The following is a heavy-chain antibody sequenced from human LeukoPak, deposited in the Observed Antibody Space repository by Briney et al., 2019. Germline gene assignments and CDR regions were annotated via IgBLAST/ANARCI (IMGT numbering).Heavy chain of an antibody. CDR3: ARSIVVVPAAILGPPDY. J-gene: IGHJ4*02. D-gene: IGHD2-2*02. CDR1: GYTFTSYG. CDR2: ISAYNGNT. Sequence: ASVKVSCKASGYTFTSYGISWVRQAPGQGLEWMGWISAYNGNTNYAQKLQGRVTMTTDTSTSTAYMELRSLRSDDTAVYYCARSIVVVPAAILGPPDYWGQGTLVTVSS. V-gene: IGHV1-18*01.